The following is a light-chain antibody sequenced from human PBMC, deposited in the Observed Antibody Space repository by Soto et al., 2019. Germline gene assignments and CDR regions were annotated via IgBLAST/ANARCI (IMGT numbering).Light chain of an antibody. CDR1: QSVSSSY. Sequence: DIVLTQSPGTLSLSPGERATLSCRASQSVSSSYLAWYQQQPGQAPRLLIYGASSRATGIPDRFSGSGSGTDFTLTIIRLEPEDFAVYYCQQYVSSPITFGQGTRLEIK. V-gene: IGKV3-20*01. CDR3: QQYVSSPIT. J-gene: IGKJ5*01. CDR2: GAS.